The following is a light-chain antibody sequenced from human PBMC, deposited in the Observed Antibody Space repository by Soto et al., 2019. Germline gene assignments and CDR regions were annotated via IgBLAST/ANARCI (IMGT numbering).Light chain of an antibody. Sequence: HSALNQPSSVSGSPGQAIAISCTGTNSDVGGYDYVSWYQQHPDKAPKLMIYEVTKRPSGVSNRFSGSKSGNTASLTISGLQPEDEADYYCSSHTSGSTRVFGSGTKVTVL. CDR3: SSHTSGSTRV. CDR1: NSDVGGYDY. J-gene: IGLJ1*01. CDR2: EVT. V-gene: IGLV2-14*01.